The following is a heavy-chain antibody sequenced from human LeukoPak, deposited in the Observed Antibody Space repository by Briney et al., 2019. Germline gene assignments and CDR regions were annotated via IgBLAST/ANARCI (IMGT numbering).Heavy chain of an antibody. CDR2: IYYSGST. CDR1: GGSISSYY. Sequence: PSQTLSLTYTVSGGSISSYYWSWTRQPPGDGLEWIGYIYYSGSTNYNPSLKSRVTISVDTSKNQFSLKLSSVTAADTAVYYCARHKPGSYAFDIWGQGTMVTVSS. J-gene: IGHJ3*02. D-gene: IGHD3-10*01. CDR3: ARHKPGSYAFDI. V-gene: IGHV4-59*08.